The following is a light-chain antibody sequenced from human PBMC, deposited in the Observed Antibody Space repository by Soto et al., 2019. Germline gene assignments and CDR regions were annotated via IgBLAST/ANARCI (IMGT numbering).Light chain of an antibody. CDR1: QSVSDA. V-gene: IGKV3-11*01. Sequence: DIVLTQSPATLSLSPGERATFSCRASQSVSDAVAWYQQKGGHAPRLLIYDTFNRATGIPARFSGSGFGTDFTLTISSLEPEDFAVYYCQQRSNWPNTFRQGTKLEIK. J-gene: IGKJ2*01. CDR2: DTF. CDR3: QQRSNWPNT.